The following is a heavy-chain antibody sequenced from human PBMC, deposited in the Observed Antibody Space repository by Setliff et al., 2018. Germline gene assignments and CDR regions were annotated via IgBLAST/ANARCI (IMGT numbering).Heavy chain of an antibody. CDR2: INPDSGDT. V-gene: IGHV1-8*01. J-gene: IGHJ4*02. CDR3: ARRVGSVGIQLPDY. D-gene: IGHD5-18*01. Sequence: GASVKVSCKASGYTFTSYDINWVRQVTGQGLEWMGRINPDSGDTDYARNFQGRVTMTRDTSMSTAYMELSSLRSEDTAVYYCARRVGSVGIQLPDYWGQGTLVT. CDR1: GYTFTSYD.